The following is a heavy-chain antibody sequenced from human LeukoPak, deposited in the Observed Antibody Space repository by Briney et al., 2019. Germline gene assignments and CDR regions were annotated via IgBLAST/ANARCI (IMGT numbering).Heavy chain of an antibody. CDR2: ISWNSGSI. V-gene: IGHV3-9*03. CDR3: AAIAAAGDDY. Sequence: GGSLRLSCAASGFTFDDYAMHWVRQAPGKGLEWVSGISWNSGSIGYADSVKGRFTISRDNAKNSLYLQMNSLRAEDMALYYCAAIAAAGDDYWGQGTLVTVSS. CDR1: GFTFDDYA. J-gene: IGHJ4*02. D-gene: IGHD6-13*01.